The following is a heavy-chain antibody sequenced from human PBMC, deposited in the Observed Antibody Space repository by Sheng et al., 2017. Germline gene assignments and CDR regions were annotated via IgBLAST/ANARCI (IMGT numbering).Heavy chain of an antibody. CDR1: GGTFSSYA. D-gene: IGHD2-2*01. CDR3: ASNYCSSTSCRTYYYYYYYMDV. Sequence: QVQLVQSGAEVKKPGSSVKVSCKASGGTFSSYAISWVRQAPGQGLEWMGGIIPIFGTANYAQKFQGRVTITTDESTSTAYMELSSLRSEDTAVYYCASNYCSSTSCRTYYYYYYYMDVWGKGTTVTVSS. CDR2: IIPIFGTA. V-gene: IGHV1-69*05. J-gene: IGHJ6*03.